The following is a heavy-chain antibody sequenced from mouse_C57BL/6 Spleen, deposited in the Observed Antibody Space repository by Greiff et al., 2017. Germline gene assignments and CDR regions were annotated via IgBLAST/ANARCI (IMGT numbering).Heavy chain of an antibody. CDR3: ARSPLYGSSSGGYFDV. CDR1: GYTFTSYW. V-gene: IGHV1-52*01. J-gene: IGHJ1*03. CDR2: IDPSDSET. Sequence: QVQLQQPGAELVRPGSSVKLSCKASGYTFTSYWMHWVKQRPIQGLEWIGNIDPSDSETHYNQKFKDKATLTVDKSSSTAYMQLSSLTSEDSAVYYCARSPLYGSSSGGYFDVWGTGTTVTVSS. D-gene: IGHD1-1*01.